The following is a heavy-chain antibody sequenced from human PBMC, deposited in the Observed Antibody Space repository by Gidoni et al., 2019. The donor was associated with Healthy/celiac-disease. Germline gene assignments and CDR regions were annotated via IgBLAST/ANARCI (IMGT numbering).Heavy chain of an antibody. J-gene: IGHJ4*02. CDR1: GGTFSSYP. CDR3: AREGYDILTGYYEEFDY. D-gene: IGHD3-9*01. Sequence: QVQLVQSGAEVKKPGSSVKVSCKASGGTFSSYPISWVRQAPGQGLEWMGRIIPILGIANYAQKFQGRVTITADKSTSTAYMELSSLRSEDTAVYYCAREGYDILTGYYEEFDYWGQGTLVTVSS. CDR2: IIPILGIA. V-gene: IGHV1-69*04.